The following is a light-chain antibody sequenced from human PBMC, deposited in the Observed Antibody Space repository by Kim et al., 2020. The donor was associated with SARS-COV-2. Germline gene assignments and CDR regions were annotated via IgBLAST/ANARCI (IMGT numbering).Light chain of an antibody. Sequence: SLTISCTGTSRSVGCYNYVSSYQQCPGITHKLMFYDVSNRPSGVSNRFSGSESGNTASLTISGLQAEDDADYYCSSYTSSARVFGGGTQLTVL. V-gene: IGLV2-14*04. CDR2: DVS. CDR3: SSYTSSARV. CDR1: SRSVGCYNY. J-gene: IGLJ2*01.